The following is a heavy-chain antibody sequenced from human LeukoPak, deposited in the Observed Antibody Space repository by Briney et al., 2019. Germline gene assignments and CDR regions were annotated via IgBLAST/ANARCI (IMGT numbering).Heavy chain of an antibody. CDR3: ANSPKALGYCSSTSCYG. D-gene: IGHD2-2*01. J-gene: IGHJ4*02. CDR1: GFTFSSYS. CDR2: ISSSSSYI. V-gene: IGHV3-21*01. Sequence: PGGALRLSCAASGFTFSSYSMNWVRQAPAKGLEWVSSISSSSSYIYYADSVKGRFTISRDNAKNSLYLQMNNLRAEDTAVYYCANSPKALGYCSSTSCYGWGQGTLVTVSS.